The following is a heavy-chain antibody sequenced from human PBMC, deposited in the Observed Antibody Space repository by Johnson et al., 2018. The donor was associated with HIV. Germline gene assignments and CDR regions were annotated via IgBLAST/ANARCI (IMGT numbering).Heavy chain of an antibody. J-gene: IGHJ3*02. CDR1: GFTFSSYW. V-gene: IGHV3-7*01. D-gene: IGHD3-22*01. CDR2: IKQDGSEK. CDR3: ARDSKARFPTITMIDAFDI. Sequence: QLVESGGGLVQPGGSLRLSCAASGFTFSSYWMSWVRQAPGKGLEWVANIKQDGSEKYYVDSVKGRFTISRDNAKNSLYLQMNSLRAEDTAVYYCARDSKARFPTITMIDAFDIWGQGTMVTVSS.